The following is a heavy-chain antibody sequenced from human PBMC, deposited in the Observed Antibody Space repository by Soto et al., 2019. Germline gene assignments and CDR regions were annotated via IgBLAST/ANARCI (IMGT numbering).Heavy chain of an antibody. Sequence: PSETLSLTCSVSGGSLSSGGYYWTWIRQHPEKGLEWIGNIYYSGNTNYNSSLGSRLTISVDTTKNPFFLKLKSVTAADTAVYYCARDTRWRGFDLWGQGTLVTVSS. CDR1: GGSLSSGGYY. J-gene: IGHJ5*01. CDR3: ARDTRWRGFDL. D-gene: IGHD4-17*01. V-gene: IGHV4-31*02. CDR2: IYYSGNT.